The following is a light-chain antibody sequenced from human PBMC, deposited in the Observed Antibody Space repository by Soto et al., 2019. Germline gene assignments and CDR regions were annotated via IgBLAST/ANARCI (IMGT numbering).Light chain of an antibody. CDR2: GAS. Sequence: AIQLTQSPSSLSASVGDRVTITCRASQGIAKDLGWYQQKPGKAPRLLIFGASFVQSGVTSRFSGSGSGTDFTLTINGLQPEDFATYYCLQNYYSFRTFGQGTKVEI. V-gene: IGKV1-6*01. CDR3: LQNYYSFRT. J-gene: IGKJ1*01. CDR1: QGIAKD.